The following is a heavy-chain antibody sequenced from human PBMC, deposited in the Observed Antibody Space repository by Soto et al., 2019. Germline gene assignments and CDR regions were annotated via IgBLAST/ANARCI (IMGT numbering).Heavy chain of an antibody. J-gene: IGHJ3*01. CDR2: IHYSGNT. CDR1: GGSINSDGYY. CDR3: ARDSLDSSGNFMRHPDAFDV. D-gene: IGHD3-22*01. Sequence: QVQLQESGPGLVKPSQTLSLTCTVSGGSINSDGYYWSWIRQHPGKDLEWIGYIHYSGNTYYNPSLKSRITISIDTSKTQFSLQLSSVTVADTAVYFCARDSLDSSGNFMRHPDAFDVWGQGTGVAVSS. V-gene: IGHV4-31*03.